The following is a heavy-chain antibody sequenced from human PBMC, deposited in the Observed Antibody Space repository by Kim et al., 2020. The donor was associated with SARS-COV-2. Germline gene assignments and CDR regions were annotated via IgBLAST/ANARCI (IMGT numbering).Heavy chain of an antibody. Sequence: GGSLRLSCAASGFTFSDYYMSWIRQAPGKGLEWVSYISSSGSTIYYADSVKGRFTISRDNAKNSLYLQMNSLRAEDTAVYYCARDVAGYGSGSYYEPYYYYYGMDVWGQGTTVTVSS. CDR3: ARDVAGYGSGSYYEPYYYYYGMDV. V-gene: IGHV3-11*01. CDR2: ISSSGSTI. J-gene: IGHJ6*02. D-gene: IGHD3-10*01. CDR1: GFTFSDYY.